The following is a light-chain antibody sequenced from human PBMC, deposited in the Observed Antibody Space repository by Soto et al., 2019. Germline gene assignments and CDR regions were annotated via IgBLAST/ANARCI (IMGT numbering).Light chain of an antibody. CDR2: DAS. Sequence: EIVMTQSPATLSVSPGEGAPISCKASQNVYNNLAWYQQRPGQPPRLLIYDASTRATGISARFSGSGYGTEFTLTISSLQSEDFAVYFCQQCRNWPLTFGGGTK. CDR1: QNVYNN. CDR3: QQCRNWPLT. J-gene: IGKJ4*01. V-gene: IGKV3-15*01.